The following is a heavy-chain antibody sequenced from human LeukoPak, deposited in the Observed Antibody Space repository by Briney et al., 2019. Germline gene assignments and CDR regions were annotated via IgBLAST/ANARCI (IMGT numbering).Heavy chain of an antibody. CDR3: ARAGYGSGSYRNNYYYYYGMDV. V-gene: IGHV3-30-3*01. Sequence: GGSLRLSCAASGFTFSSYAIHWVRQAPGKGLEWVAVISYDGSNKYYADSVKGRFTISRDNSKNTLYLQMNSLRAEDTAVYYCARAGYGSGSYRNNYYYYYGMDVWGQGTTVTVSS. D-gene: IGHD3-10*01. CDR2: ISYDGSNK. J-gene: IGHJ6*02. CDR1: GFTFSSYA.